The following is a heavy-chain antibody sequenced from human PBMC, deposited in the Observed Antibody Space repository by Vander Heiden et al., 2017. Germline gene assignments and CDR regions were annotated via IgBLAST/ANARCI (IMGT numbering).Heavy chain of an antibody. CDR2: INPNSGGT. V-gene: IGHV1-2*02. Sequence: QVQLVQSGAEVKKPGASVKVSCKASGYTFTGYEMHWVRQAPGQGLEWMGWINPNSGGTNYAQKFQGRVTMTRDTSISTAYMELSRLRSDDTAVYYCARDLRYCSSTSCYYYYGMDVWGQGTTVTVSS. CDR1: GYTFTGYE. D-gene: IGHD2-2*01. CDR3: ARDLRYCSSTSCYYYYGMDV. J-gene: IGHJ6*02.